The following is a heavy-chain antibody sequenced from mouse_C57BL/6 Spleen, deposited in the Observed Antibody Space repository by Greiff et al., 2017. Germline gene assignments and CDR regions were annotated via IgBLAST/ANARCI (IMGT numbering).Heavy chain of an antibody. J-gene: IGHJ4*01. CDR1: GYSITSGYY. D-gene: IGHD1-1*01. V-gene: IGHV3-6*01. CDR3: AGEPHYYGSSYHYAMDY. CDR2: ISYDGNN. Sequence: EVQLQQSGPGLVKPSQSLSLSCSVSGYSITSGYYWNWIRQFPGNKLEWKDYISYDGNNNYNPSLKIRISITRDTSKNLFFLKLNSVTTEDTATYYCAGEPHYYGSSYHYAMDYWGQGTSVTVYS.